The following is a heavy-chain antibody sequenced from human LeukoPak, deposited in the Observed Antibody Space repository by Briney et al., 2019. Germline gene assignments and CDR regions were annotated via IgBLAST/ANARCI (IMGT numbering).Heavy chain of an antibody. CDR3: GTHAGRTGSDD. CDR2: ISGSGNDI. J-gene: IGHJ4*02. D-gene: IGHD3/OR15-3a*01. CDR1: GFIFSGYY. V-gene: IGHV3-11*01. Sequence: GGSLRLSCATSGFIFSGYYMSWISQAPGKGLEWVSYISGSGNDISYADSVKGQFTISRDNAKGSLYLQMNSLRAADTAVYYCGTHAGRTGSDDWGQGTLVTVSS.